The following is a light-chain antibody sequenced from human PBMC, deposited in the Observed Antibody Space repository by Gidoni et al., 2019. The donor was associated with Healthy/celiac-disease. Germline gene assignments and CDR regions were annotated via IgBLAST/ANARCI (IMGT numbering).Light chain of an antibody. CDR2: AAS. J-gene: IGKJ1*01. CDR1: QSLSSY. CDR3: QQSYSTPQT. Sequence: DIQMTQSPSSLSASVGDRVTITCRASQSLSSYLNWYQQKPGKAPKILLYAASSLQSGVPSRFSGSGSGTDFTLTISSLQPEDFATYYFQQSYSTPQTFGQGTKVEIK. V-gene: IGKV1-39*01.